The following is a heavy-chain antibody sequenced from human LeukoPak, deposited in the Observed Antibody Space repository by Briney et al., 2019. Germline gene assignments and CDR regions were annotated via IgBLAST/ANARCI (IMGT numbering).Heavy chain of an antibody. Sequence: SETLSLTCTVSGGSISGYYWSWIRQPPGKGLEWIGYIYYSGSTNYNPSLKSRVTISVDTSKNQFSLKLSSVTAADTAVYYCARGDGYNYSWGQGTLVTVSS. J-gene: IGHJ4*02. CDR1: GGSISGYY. CDR3: ARGDGYNYS. D-gene: IGHD5-24*01. V-gene: IGHV4-59*01. CDR2: IYYSGST.